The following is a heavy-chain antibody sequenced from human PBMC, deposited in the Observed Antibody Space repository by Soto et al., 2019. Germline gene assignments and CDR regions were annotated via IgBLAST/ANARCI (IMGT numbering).Heavy chain of an antibody. Sequence: GESLKISCKGSGYSFTSYWIGWVRQMPGKGLEWMGIIYPGDSDTRYSPSFQGQVTISADKSISTAYLQWSSLKASDTAMYYCARQDYSGGSCYSFYYYGMDVWGQGTTVTVSS. D-gene: IGHD2-15*01. CDR3: ARQDYSGGSCYSFYYYGMDV. CDR1: GYSFTSYW. V-gene: IGHV5-51*01. J-gene: IGHJ6*02. CDR2: IYPGDSDT.